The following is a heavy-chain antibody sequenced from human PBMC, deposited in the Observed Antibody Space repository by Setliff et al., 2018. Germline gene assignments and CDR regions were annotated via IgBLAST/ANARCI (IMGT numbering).Heavy chain of an antibody. CDR2: IYHSGST. V-gene: IGHV4-38-2*01. D-gene: IGHD3-3*01. J-gene: IGHJ4*02. CDR3: ARRTEYYNFWSGYYDY. CDR1: GYSISSGYY. Sequence: NPSETLSLTCAVSGYSISSGYYWGWIRQPPGKGLEWIGSIYHSGSTYYNPSLKSRVTISVDTSKNQFSLKLSSVTAADTAVYYCARRTEYYNFWSGYYDYWGQGTLVTVSS.